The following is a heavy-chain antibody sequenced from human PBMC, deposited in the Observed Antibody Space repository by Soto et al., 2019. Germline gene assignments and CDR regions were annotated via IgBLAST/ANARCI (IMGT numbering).Heavy chain of an antibody. CDR3: ARSRRIVGATSEQGEFDY. J-gene: IGHJ4*02. D-gene: IGHD1-26*01. CDR2: ISYDGSNK. Sequence: QVQLVESGGGVVQPGRSLSLSCAASGFTFSSYAMHWVRQAPGKGLEWVAVISYDGSNKYYADSVKGRFTISRDNSKNTLYLQMNSLRAEDTAVYYCARSRRIVGATSEQGEFDYWGQGTLVTVSS. CDR1: GFTFSSYA. V-gene: IGHV3-30-3*01.